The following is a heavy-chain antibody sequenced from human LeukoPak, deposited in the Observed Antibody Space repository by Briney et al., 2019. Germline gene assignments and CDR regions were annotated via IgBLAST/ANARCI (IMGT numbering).Heavy chain of an antibody. J-gene: IGHJ5*02. CDR1: GFTVSSNY. Sequence: SGGSLRLSCAASGFTVSSNYMSWVRQAPGKGLEWVGEINHSGSTNYNPSLKSRVTISVDTSKNQFSLKLNSVTAADTAVYYCARTTEDCSSTSCYQYWFDPWGQGTLVAVSS. CDR3: ARTTEDCSSTSCYQYWFDP. CDR2: INHSGST. D-gene: IGHD2-2*01. V-gene: IGHV4-34*01.